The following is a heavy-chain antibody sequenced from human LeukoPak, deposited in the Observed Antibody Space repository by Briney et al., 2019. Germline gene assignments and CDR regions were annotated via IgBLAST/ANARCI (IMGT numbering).Heavy chain of an antibody. J-gene: IGHJ4*02. V-gene: IGHV3-7*01. D-gene: IGHD5-12*01. CDR1: GFTFSSYW. CDR3: ARDRSGYSGYDFFDY. Sequence: GGSLRLSCAASGFTFSSYWMSWVRQAPGKGLEWVANIKQDGSEKYVDSVKGRFTISRDNAKNSLYLQMNSLRAEDTAVYYCARDRSGYSGYDFFDYWGQGALVTVSS. CDR2: IKQDGSEK.